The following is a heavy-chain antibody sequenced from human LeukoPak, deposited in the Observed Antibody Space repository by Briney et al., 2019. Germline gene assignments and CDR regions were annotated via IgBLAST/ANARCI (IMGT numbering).Heavy chain of an antibody. CDR3: AKGMVRGVIIPYDY. Sequence: PGGSLRLSCAASGFTFSTYWMHWVRQAPGKGLVWVSRINPDGSTTNYADSVKGRFTISRDNSKNTLYLQMNSLRAEDTAVYYCAKGMVRGVIIPYDYWGQGTLVTVSS. CDR1: GFTFSTYW. D-gene: IGHD3-10*01. J-gene: IGHJ4*02. CDR2: INPDGSTT. V-gene: IGHV3-74*01.